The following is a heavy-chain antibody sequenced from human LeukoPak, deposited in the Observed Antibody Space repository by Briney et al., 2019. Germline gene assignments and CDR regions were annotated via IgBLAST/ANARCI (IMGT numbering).Heavy chain of an antibody. Sequence: GGSLRLSCAVSGFTFSSYAMNWVRQAPGKGLEWVSVISGSGGGTSYADSVKGRFTISRENSKNTLYLQMNSLRAEDTAVYYCATESSGWYPSWGQGTLVTVSS. CDR3: ATESSGWYPS. CDR1: GFTFSSYA. V-gene: IGHV3-23*01. CDR2: ISGSGGGT. J-gene: IGHJ5*02. D-gene: IGHD6-19*01.